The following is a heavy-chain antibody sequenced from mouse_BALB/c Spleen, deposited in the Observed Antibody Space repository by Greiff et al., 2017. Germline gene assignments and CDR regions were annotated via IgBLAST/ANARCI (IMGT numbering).Heavy chain of an antibody. Sequence: EVQLQQSGAELVKPGASVKLSCTASGFNIKDTYMHWVKQRPEQGLEWIGRIDPANGNTKYDPKFQGKATITADTSSNTAYLQLSRLTSEDTAVYYCARSDTLYAMDYWGQGTSVTVSS. CDR3: ARSDTLYAMDY. J-gene: IGHJ4*01. V-gene: IGHV14-3*02. CDR2: IDPANGNT. D-gene: IGHD5-1-1*01. CDR1: GFNIKDTY.